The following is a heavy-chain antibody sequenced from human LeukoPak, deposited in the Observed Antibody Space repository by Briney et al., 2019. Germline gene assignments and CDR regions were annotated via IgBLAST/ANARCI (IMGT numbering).Heavy chain of an antibody. CDR1: GGSFSAYY. D-gene: IGHD3-10*01. J-gene: IGHJ5*02. CDR2: INHSGST. CDR3: ARRRRAYYYGSGSYYPVAYNWFDP. V-gene: IGHV4-34*01. Sequence: SESLSLTCDVYGGSFSAYYWSWIRQPPGKGLEWIGEINHSGSTNYNPSLKSRVTISIDTSKNQFSLKLSSVTAADTAVYYCARRRRAYYYGSGSYYPVAYNWFDPWGQGTLVTVSS.